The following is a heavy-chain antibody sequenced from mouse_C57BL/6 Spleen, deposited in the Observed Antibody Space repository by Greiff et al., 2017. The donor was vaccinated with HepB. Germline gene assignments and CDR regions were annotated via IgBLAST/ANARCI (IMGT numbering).Heavy chain of an antibody. Sequence: VQLQQPGAELVKPGASVKLSCKASGYTFTSYWMQWVKQRPGQGLEWIGEIDPSDSYTNYNQKFKGKATLTVDTSSSTAYMQLSSLTSEDSAVYYCARSYYYGSSPHAMYYWVQVTSVTFSS. CDR1: GYTFTSYW. CDR3: ARSYYYGSSPHAMYY. J-gene: IGHJ4*01. D-gene: IGHD1-1*01. CDR2: IDPSDSYT. V-gene: IGHV1-50*01.